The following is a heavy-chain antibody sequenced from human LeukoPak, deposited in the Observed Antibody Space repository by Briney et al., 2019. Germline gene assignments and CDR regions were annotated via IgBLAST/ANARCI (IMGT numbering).Heavy chain of an antibody. Sequence: SETLSLTCAVYGGSFSGYYWSWIRQPPGKGLEWIGEINHSGSTNYNPSLKSRVTISVDTSKNQFSLKLSSVTAADTAVYYCVSAGGGYYHFDYWGQGTLVTVSS. D-gene: IGHD3-22*01. CDR2: INHSGST. J-gene: IGHJ4*02. CDR1: GGSFSGYY. CDR3: VSAGGGYYHFDY. V-gene: IGHV4-34*01.